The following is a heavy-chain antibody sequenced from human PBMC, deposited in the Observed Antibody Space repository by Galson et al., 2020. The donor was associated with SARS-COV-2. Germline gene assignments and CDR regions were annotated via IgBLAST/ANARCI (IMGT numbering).Heavy chain of an antibody. CDR1: GFTFSSSA. Sequence: GGSLRLSCRASGFTFSSSAMHWVRQAPGKGLEWVAIISYDGTKRYNLDSVKGRFTISRDNSKNTLYLQMDSLTTEDTAVYYCARETDDYTSSWYDPLGQGTLVTVST. V-gene: IGHV3-30*04. D-gene: IGHD6-13*01. CDR2: ISYDGTKR. CDR3: ARETDDYTSSWYDP. J-gene: IGHJ5*02.